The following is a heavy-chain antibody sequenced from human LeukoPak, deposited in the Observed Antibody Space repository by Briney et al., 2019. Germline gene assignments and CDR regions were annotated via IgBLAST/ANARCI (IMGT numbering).Heavy chain of an antibody. J-gene: IGHJ4*02. CDR3: ARHSAATTKDY. CDR2: ISYSGST. Sequence: PSETLALTCAVSGGSISSYYWSWIRQPPGKGREWRGYISYSGSTKYNPSITSRVTISVDTSKNQFSLKLSSVTAADTAVYYCARHSAATTKDYWDQGTLVTVSS. D-gene: IGHD1-1*01. CDR1: GGSISSYY. V-gene: IGHV4-59*08.